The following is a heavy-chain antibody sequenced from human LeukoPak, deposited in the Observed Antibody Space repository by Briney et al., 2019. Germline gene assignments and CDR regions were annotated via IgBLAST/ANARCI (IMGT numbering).Heavy chain of an antibody. CDR3: ATGGLWFGELSWFDP. J-gene: IGHJ5*02. V-gene: IGHV3-20*04. D-gene: IGHD3-10*01. Sequence: GGSLRLSCAASGFTFDDYGMSWVRQAPGKGLEWVSGINWNGGSTGYADSVKGRFTISRDNAKNSLYLQMNSLRAEDTAVYYCATGGLWFGELSWFDPWGQGTLVTVSS. CDR2: INWNGGST. CDR1: GFTFDDYG.